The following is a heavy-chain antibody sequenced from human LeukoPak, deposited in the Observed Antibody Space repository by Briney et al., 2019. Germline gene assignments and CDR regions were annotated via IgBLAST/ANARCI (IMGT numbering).Heavy chain of an antibody. V-gene: IGHV4-39*01. CDR1: GGSISSSSYY. D-gene: IGHD2-15*01. CDR3: ARHIVVVVAATRGTDAFDI. J-gene: IGHJ3*02. CDR2: IYYSGST. Sequence: SETLSLTCTVSGGSISSSSYYWGWIRQPPGKGLEWIGSIYYSGSTYYNPSLKSRVTISVDTSKNQFSLKLSSVTAADTAVYYCARHIVVVVAATRGTDAFDIWGQGTMVTVSS.